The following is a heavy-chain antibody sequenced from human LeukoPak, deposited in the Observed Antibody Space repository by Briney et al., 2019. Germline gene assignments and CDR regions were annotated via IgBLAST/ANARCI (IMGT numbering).Heavy chain of an antibody. CDR2: ISYEGRNE. D-gene: IGHD3-22*01. J-gene: IGHJ4*02. CDR3: ARDYDSSGYYPHFDY. Sequence: PGGSLRLSCAASGFTFSSYAMHWVRQAPGKGLEWVTVISYEGRNEYYADSVKGRFTISRDNSKNTLYLQMNSLRPEDTAVYYCARDYDSSGYYPHFDYWGQGTLVTVSS. CDR1: GFTFSSYA. V-gene: IGHV3-30-3*01.